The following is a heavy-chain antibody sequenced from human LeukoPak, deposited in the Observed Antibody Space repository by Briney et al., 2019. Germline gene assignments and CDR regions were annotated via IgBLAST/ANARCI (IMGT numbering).Heavy chain of an antibody. V-gene: IGHV3-30*18. CDR2: ISYDGSIK. CDR1: GFTFSSYG. CDR3: AKGGYSYGFGLIDY. Sequence: GRSLRLSCAASGFTFSSYGMHWVRQAPGKGLEWVAVISYDGSIKYYADSVKGRFTISRDNSKNTLYLQMNSLRAEDTAVYYCAKGGYSYGFGLIDYWGQGTLVTVSS. D-gene: IGHD5-18*01. J-gene: IGHJ4*02.